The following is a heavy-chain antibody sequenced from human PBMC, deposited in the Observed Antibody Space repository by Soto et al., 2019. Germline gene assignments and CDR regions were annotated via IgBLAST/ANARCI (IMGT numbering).Heavy chain of an antibody. CDR1: GGSISSGGYY. J-gene: IGHJ4*02. V-gene: IGHV4-31*03. CDR3: ARGETYLIDY. D-gene: IGHD1-26*01. CDR2: IYYSGST. Sequence: SETLSLTCTVSGGSISSGGYYWSWIRQHPGKGLEWIGYIYYSGSTYYNPSLKSRVTISVDTSKNQFSLKLSSVTAADTAVYYCARGETYLIDYWGQGTLVTVSS.